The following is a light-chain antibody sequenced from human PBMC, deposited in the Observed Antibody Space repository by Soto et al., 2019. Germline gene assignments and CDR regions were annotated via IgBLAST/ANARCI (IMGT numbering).Light chain of an antibody. CDR3: SSYSISTAYL. V-gene: IGLV2-14*01. Sequence: QSALTQPASVSGSPGQSITISCTGASSDVGLYDFVSWYQHHPGKAPKLLIFEVSYRPSGVSSRFSGSKSGNTASLTISGLQAEDEADYFCSSYSISTAYLFGTGTKVTVL. J-gene: IGLJ1*01. CDR1: SSDVGLYDF. CDR2: EVS.